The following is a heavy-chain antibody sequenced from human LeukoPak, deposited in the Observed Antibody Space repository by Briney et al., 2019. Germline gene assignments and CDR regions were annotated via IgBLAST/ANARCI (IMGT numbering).Heavy chain of an antibody. Sequence: SETLSLTCAVYGGSFSGYYWSWIRQPPGKGLEWIGEINHSGSTNYNPSLKSRVTISVDTSKNQFSLKLSSVTAADTAVYYCARSRRYYGSGSYSTPLDYWGQGTLVTVSS. CDR2: INHSGST. CDR1: GGSFSGYY. V-gene: IGHV4-34*01. J-gene: IGHJ4*02. D-gene: IGHD3-10*01. CDR3: ARSRRYYGSGSYSTPLDY.